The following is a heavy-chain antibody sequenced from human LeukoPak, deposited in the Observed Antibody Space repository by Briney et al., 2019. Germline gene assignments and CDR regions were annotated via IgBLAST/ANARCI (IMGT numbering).Heavy chain of an antibody. V-gene: IGHV4-61*02. D-gene: IGHD6-6*01. CDR3: ARAHSSSSGYYYYYYMDV. CDR2: IYTSRST. Sequence: SQTLSLTCTVCVGSLSSGSHYWSWIRQPAGKGLEWIGRIYTSRSTNYNPSLKSRVTISVDTSKNQFSLKLSSVTAADTAVYYCARAHSSSSGYYYYYYMDVWGKGTTVTVSS. CDR1: VGSLSSGSHY. J-gene: IGHJ6*03.